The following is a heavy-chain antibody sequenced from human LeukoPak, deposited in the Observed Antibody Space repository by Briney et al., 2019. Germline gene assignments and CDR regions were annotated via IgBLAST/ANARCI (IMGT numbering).Heavy chain of an antibody. J-gene: IGHJ5*02. CDR3: ARGPASGSYFAWFDP. CDR1: GGSFSGYY. D-gene: IGHD3-10*01. V-gene: IGHV4-34*01. CDR2: INQSGST. Sequence: NPSETLSLTCAVYGGSFSGYYWSWIRQPPGKGLEWIGEINQSGSTKYNPSLESRVTISVDTSKNQFPLKLTSMTAADTAVYYCARGPASGSYFAWFDPWGQGALVSVSS.